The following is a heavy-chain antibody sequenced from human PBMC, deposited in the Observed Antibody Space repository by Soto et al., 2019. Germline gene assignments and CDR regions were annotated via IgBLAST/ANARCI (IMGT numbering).Heavy chain of an antibody. CDR3: ARGRLEWLLLGSPLYYYSGMDV. CDR1: GGSFSGYY. J-gene: IGHJ6*02. V-gene: IGHV4-34*01. Sequence: PSETLSLTCAVYGGSFSGYYWSWIRQPPGKGLEWIGEINHSGSTNYNPSLKSRVTISVDTSKNQFSLRLSSVTAADTAVYYCARGRLEWLLLGSPLYYYSGMDVWGQGTTVTVSS. CDR2: INHSGST. D-gene: IGHD3-3*01.